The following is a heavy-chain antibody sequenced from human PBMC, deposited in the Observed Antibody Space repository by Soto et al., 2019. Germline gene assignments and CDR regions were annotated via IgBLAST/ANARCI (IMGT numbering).Heavy chain of an antibody. V-gene: IGHV4-34*01. CDR1: GGSLSGHY. Sequence: QVQLQQWGAGLLKPSETLSLTCDVYGGSLSGHYWSWVRRPPGKGLEWIGEISHRGSTNDNPSLKSRVTVSVDTSTNQFSLNLTSVTAADSAVYYCARSHSFGFSGYDSGAVDIWGQGTMVTVSP. J-gene: IGHJ3*02. CDR2: ISHRGST. CDR3: ARSHSFGFSGYDSGAVDI. D-gene: IGHD5-12*01.